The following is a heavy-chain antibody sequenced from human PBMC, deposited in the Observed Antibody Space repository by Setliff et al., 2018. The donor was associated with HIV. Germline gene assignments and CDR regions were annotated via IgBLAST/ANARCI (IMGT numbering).Heavy chain of an antibody. CDR2: IIPIFGTA. CDR3: ARNPQPTGTPDYYYYYYMDV. CDR1: GGTFSSYA. D-gene: IGHD1-1*01. Sequence: GASVKVSCKASGGTFSSYAISWVRQAPGQGLEWMGRIIPIFGTANYAQKFQGRVTITADKSTSTAYVELSSLRSEETAVYYCARNPQPTGTPDYYYYYYMDVWGKGTTVTISS. V-gene: IGHV1-69*06. J-gene: IGHJ6*03.